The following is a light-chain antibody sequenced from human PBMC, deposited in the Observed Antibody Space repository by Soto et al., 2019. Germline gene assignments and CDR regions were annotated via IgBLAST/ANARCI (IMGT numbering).Light chain of an antibody. Sequence: DIQMTQSPSTLSGSVGDRVAITCRASQTISSWLALYQQKPGKPPKVLIYGASNLQSGVPPRFSGSGSGTEFTLTISSLQPDDFATYYCQQYDTYWTFGQGTKVDIK. J-gene: IGKJ1*01. CDR2: GAS. V-gene: IGKV1-5*01. CDR3: QQYDTYWT. CDR1: QTISSW.